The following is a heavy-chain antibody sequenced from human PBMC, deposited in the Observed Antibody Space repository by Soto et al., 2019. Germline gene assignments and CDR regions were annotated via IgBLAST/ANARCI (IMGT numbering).Heavy chain of an antibody. CDR1: GFTFSSFW. J-gene: IGHJ4*02. V-gene: IGHV3-7*01. CDR2: IKPDGSEK. Sequence: GGSLRLSCAASGFTFSSFWMSWVRQAPGKGLEWVANIKPDGSEKYYVDSVKGRFTISRDNAKNSLYLQMNSLRAEDTAEYYCARSSSAAFDYWGQGTLVTVSS. CDR3: ARSSSAAFDY. D-gene: IGHD2-2*01.